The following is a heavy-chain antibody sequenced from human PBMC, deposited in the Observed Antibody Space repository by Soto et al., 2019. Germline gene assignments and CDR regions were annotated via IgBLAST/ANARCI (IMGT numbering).Heavy chain of an antibody. CDR3: XHRRERIAAAGRIYFDY. D-gene: IGHD6-13*01. J-gene: IGHJ4*02. Sequence: SGPTLVNPRQTLTLTCTFSGFSLSTSGVGVGWIRQPPGKALEWLALIYWNDDKRYSPSLKSRLTITKDTSKNQVVLTMTNMDPVDTATYYCXHRRERIAAAGRIYFDYWGQGTQVTVSS. CDR2: IYWNDDK. CDR1: GFSLSTSGVG. V-gene: IGHV2-5*01.